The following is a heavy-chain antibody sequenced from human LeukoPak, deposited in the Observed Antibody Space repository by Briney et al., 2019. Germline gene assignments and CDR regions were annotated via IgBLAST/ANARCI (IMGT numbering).Heavy chain of an antibody. J-gene: IGHJ4*02. Sequence: GGSLRLSCAASGFTFSSYWMHWVRHAPGKGLVWVSRINSDGSSKNYADSVKGRFTISRDNAKNTLYLQMNSLRAEDTAVYYCARELWFGELLSPGFDYWGQGTLVTVSS. D-gene: IGHD3-10*01. CDR2: INSDGSSK. V-gene: IGHV3-74*01. CDR1: GFTFSSYW. CDR3: ARELWFGELLSPGFDY.